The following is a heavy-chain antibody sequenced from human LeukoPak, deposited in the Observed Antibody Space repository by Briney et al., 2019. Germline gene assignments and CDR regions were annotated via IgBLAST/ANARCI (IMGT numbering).Heavy chain of an antibody. D-gene: IGHD2-15*01. CDR3: ARDTISCSGGTCYENWFDP. Sequence: GGSLRLSCEASEFIFGSFSMSWVRQAPGKGLEWVSGISGSGDGTHYADPVKGRFTISRDNSKTTLYLQMSSLRADDTAVYYCARDTISCSGGTCYENWFDPWGQGTLVTVSS. V-gene: IGHV3-23*01. CDR2: ISGSGDGT. CDR1: EFIFGSFS. J-gene: IGHJ5*02.